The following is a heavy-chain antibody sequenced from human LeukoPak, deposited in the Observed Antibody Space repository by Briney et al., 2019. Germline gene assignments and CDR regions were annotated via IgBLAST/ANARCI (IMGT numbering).Heavy chain of an antibody. J-gene: IGHJ5*02. CDR1: GYTFTSYY. Sequence: ASVKVSCKASGYTFTSYYMHWVRQAPGQGLEWMGIINPSGGSTSYAQKFQGRVTMTRDTSTSTVYMELSSLRSEDTAMYYCARDGNGSGINGVDWFDPWGQGTLVSVSS. CDR2: INPSGGST. CDR3: ARDGNGSGINGVDWFDP. V-gene: IGHV1-46*01. D-gene: IGHD1-20*01.